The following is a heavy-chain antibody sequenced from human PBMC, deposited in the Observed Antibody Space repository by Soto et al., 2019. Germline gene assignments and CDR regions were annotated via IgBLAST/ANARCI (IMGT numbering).Heavy chain of an antibody. CDR2: MSHRGGT. J-gene: IGHJ3*01. D-gene: IGHD1-1*01. V-gene: IGHV4-34*01. Sequence: IWIRQPPGKGLEWIGEMSHRGGTHFNPSLKSRVTISVDTSKNHFSLKMSSVTAADTALYYCFLLERDAATAVGDVFEFLGPGSLVTVSS. CDR3: FLLERDAATAVGDVFEF.